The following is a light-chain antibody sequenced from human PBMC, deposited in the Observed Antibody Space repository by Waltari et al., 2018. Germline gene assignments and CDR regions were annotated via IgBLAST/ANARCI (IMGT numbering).Light chain of an antibody. CDR3: QQYNSYSLLT. J-gene: IGKJ4*01. V-gene: IGKV1-5*03. Sequence: DIQMTQSPSTLSASVGDRVNITCRASQSISNWLPWYQQKPVKAPKLLIDKASTLESGVPSRFSVSGSGTEFTLTISSLQPDDFATYYCQQYNSYSLLTFGGGTKVEIK. CDR1: QSISNW. CDR2: KAS.